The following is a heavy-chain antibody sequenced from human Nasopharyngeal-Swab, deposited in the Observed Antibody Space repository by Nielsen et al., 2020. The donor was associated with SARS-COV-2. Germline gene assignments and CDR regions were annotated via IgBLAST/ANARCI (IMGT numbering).Heavy chain of an antibody. CDR1: GYSFTNYW. CDR3: ARHSTTVTTVYYYGMDV. V-gene: IGHV5-51*01. CDR2: IYPGDSDT. Sequence: GESLKISCKGSGYSFTNYWIGWVRQMPGKGLEWMGIIYPGDSDTKYSPSFQGQVSISVDKSISTAYLQWNSLKASDTAMYYCARHSTTVTTVYYYGMDVWGQGTTVTVSS. D-gene: IGHD4-17*01. J-gene: IGHJ6*02.